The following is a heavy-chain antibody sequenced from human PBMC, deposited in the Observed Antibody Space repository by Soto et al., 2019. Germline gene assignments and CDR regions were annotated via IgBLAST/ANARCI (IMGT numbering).Heavy chain of an antibody. CDR2: IIPIFGTA. Sequence: QVQLGQSGAEVKKPGSSVKVSCKASEGTFSGYAISWVRQAPGQGLEWRGGIIPIFGTANYAQKFQGRVTITADESTSTAYMELSSLRSEDTAVYYCARDGIAAAEYGMDVWGQGTTVTVSS. D-gene: IGHD6-13*01. CDR1: EGTFSGYA. CDR3: ARDGIAAAEYGMDV. V-gene: IGHV1-69*12. J-gene: IGHJ6*02.